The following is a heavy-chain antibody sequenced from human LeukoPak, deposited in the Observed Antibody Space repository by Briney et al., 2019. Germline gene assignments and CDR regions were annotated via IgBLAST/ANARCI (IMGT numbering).Heavy chain of an antibody. V-gene: IGHV3-30*18. CDR1: GFTFSSYG. CDR2: ISYDGSNK. CDR3: AKEGRDGGKDY. Sequence: PGGSLRLSCAASGFTFSSYGMHWVRQAPGKGLEWVAVISYDGSNKYYADSVKGRFTISRDNSKNTLYLQMNSLRAEDTAVYYCAKEGRDGGKDYWGQGTLVTVSS. D-gene: IGHD4-23*01. J-gene: IGHJ4*02.